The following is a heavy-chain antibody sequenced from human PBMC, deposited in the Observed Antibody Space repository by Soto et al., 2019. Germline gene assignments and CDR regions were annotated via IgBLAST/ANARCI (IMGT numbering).Heavy chain of an antibody. CDR2: ISTYNGNP. CDR1: GYTFTGYG. CDR3: ARAPVYCTSPKNAFDI. Sequence: QVQLVQSGPEVKKPGASVKVSCKASGYTFTGYGISWVRQAPGQGLEWMGWISTYNGNPNYAQTFQGRVTMTTDTSTSTAYRELRSLRSDDSAVFYWARAPVYCTSPKNAFDIWGQGTVVTVSS. V-gene: IGHV1-18*01. D-gene: IGHD2-15*01. J-gene: IGHJ3*02.